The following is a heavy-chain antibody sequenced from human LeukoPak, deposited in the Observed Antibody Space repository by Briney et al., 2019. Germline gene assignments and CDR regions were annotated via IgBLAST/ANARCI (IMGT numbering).Heavy chain of an antibody. CDR1: GFTFSSYG. Sequence: GTSLRLSCAASGFTFSSYGMSWVRQAPGKGPEWVSAISGSGGSTYYADSVKGRFTISRDNSKNTLYLQMNSLRAEDTAVYYCAKDLYDYVWGARVFASWGQGTLVTVSS. J-gene: IGHJ5*02. CDR2: ISGSGGST. V-gene: IGHV3-23*01. D-gene: IGHD3-16*01. CDR3: AKDLYDYVWGARVFAS.